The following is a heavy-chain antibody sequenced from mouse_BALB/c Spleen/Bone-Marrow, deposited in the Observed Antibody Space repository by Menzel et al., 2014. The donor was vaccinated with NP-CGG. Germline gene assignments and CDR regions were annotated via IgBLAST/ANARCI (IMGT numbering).Heavy chain of an antibody. D-gene: IGHD1-1*01. Sequence: QVQLQQSGAELVRPGTSVKVSCKASGYAFTNYLIEWVKQRPGQGLEWIGVINPGSGGSNNNEKFKGKATLTADKSSSTAYMRLSSLTSDDSAVYFCARSTTVKDYFDCWGRGTSLTVSS. CDR3: ARSTTVKDYFDC. CDR2: INPGSGGS. CDR1: GYAFTNYL. V-gene: IGHV1-54*01. J-gene: IGHJ2*02.